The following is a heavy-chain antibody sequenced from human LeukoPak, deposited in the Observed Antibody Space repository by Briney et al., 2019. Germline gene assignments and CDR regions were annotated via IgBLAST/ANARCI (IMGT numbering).Heavy chain of an antibody. CDR1: GGSISSGDYY. D-gene: IGHD5-18*01. CDR2: IYYSGST. CDR3: ATGPQRGYSYRNYYYGMDV. J-gene: IGHJ6*02. V-gene: IGHV4-30-4*01. Sequence: PSETLSLTCTVSGGSISSGDYYWSWIRQPPGKGLEWIGYIYYSGSTYYNPSLKSRVTISVDTSKNQSSLKLSSVTAADTAVYYCATGPQRGYSYRNYYYGMDVWGQGTTVTVSS.